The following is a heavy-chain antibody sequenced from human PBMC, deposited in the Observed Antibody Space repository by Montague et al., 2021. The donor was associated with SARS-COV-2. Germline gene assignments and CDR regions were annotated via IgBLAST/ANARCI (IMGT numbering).Heavy chain of an antibody. Sequence: SETLSLTCTVSGGSISSSSYYWGWIRQPPGKGLESIGSIYYSGSTYYNPSLKSRVTISVDTSKNQFSLKLSSVTAADTAVYYCARHASYDYSKDLYYYYYYGMDVWGQGTTVTVSS. D-gene: IGHD4-11*01. CDR1: GGSISSSSYY. CDR3: ARHASYDYSKDLYYYYYYGMDV. CDR2: IYYSGST. J-gene: IGHJ6*02. V-gene: IGHV4-39*01.